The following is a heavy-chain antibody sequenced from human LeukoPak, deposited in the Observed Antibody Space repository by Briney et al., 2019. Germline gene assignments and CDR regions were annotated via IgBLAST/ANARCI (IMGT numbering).Heavy chain of an antibody. J-gene: IGHJ4*02. CDR1: GFTFSGFW. CDR3: AKAHDILTGYFDY. V-gene: IGHV3-7*03. Sequence: GGSLRLSCAVSGFTFSGFWMSWSRQAPGKGLEWVASINSNGSEGYYADVVKGRFTISRDNSNNTVYLQMNSLRADDTAVYYCAKAHDILTGYFDYWGQGTLVTVSS. CDR2: INSNGSEG. D-gene: IGHD3-9*01.